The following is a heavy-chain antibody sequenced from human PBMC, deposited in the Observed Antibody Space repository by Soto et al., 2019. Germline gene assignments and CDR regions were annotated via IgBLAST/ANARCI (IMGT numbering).Heavy chain of an antibody. CDR1: GGFFRGYY. J-gene: IGHJ4*02. CDR3: ARDKITDLFDF. Sequence: PSETRSLTCAVYGGFFRGYYWTWFRQPPGTGMEWIGEIKHSGSTNYNPSLKSRVIISVDTSKNQFSLKLASVTAADTAVFYLARDKITDLFDFWAQGSLVTGSS. CDR2: IKHSGST. V-gene: IGHV4-34*01.